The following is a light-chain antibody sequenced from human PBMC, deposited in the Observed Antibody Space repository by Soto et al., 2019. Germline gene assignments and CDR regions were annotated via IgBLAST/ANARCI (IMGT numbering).Light chain of an antibody. Sequence: QSALTQPPSASGSPGQSVTISCTGTSSDVGGYNYVSWYQHHPGKAPKLMIYEVSKRPSGVPDRFSGSKSGNTASLTVSGLQAEYDADYYCSSYAGSNVVFGGGTKLTVL. CDR2: EVS. V-gene: IGLV2-8*01. J-gene: IGLJ2*01. CDR1: SSDVGGYNY. CDR3: SSYAGSNVV.